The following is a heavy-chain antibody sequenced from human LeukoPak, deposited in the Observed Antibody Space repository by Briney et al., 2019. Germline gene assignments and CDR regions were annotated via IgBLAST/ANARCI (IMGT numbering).Heavy chain of an antibody. D-gene: IGHD3-10*01. Sequence: GGSLRLSCAASGFTFSSYAMSWVRQAPGKGLEWVSAISGSGGSTYYADSVKGRFTISRDNSKNTLYLQMNSLRAEDTAVYYCAKDPRLSRGVIIIDWGQGTMVTVSS. CDR1: GFTFSSYA. J-gene: IGHJ3*01. CDR3: AKDPRLSRGVIIID. V-gene: IGHV3-23*01. CDR2: ISGSGGST.